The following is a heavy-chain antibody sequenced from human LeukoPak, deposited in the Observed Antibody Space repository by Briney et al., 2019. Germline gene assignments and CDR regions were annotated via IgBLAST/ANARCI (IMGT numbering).Heavy chain of an antibody. CDR1: GFALSSYA. CDR2: ISYDGSNK. D-gene: IGHD6-19*01. Sequence: GGSLRLSCAASGFALSSYAMHWVRQAPGKGLEWVAVISYDGSNKYYADSVKGRFTISRDNSKNTLYLQMNSLRAEDTAVYYCAIFDSSGWYGDYYYGMDVWGQGTTVTVSS. CDR3: AIFDSSGWYGDYYYGMDV. J-gene: IGHJ6*02. V-gene: IGHV3-30-3*01.